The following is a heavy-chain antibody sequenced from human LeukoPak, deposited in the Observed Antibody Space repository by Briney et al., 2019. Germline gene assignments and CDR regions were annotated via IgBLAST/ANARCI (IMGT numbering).Heavy chain of an antibody. CDR3: VRGRETAMGS. J-gene: IGHJ4*02. D-gene: IGHD5-18*01. V-gene: IGHV6-1*01. CDR1: GDSVSSNSAT. CDR2: TYYRSKWKN. Sequence: SQTLSLTCAISGDSVSSNSATWNWIRQSPSRGLEWLGRTYYRSKWKNDYAVSVKSRITLNSDTSKNQFSLQLNSVTPEDTAVYYCVRGRETAMGSWGQGTLVTVSS.